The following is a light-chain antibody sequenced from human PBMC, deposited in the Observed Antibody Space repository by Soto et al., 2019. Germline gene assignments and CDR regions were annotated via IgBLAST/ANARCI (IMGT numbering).Light chain of an antibody. Sequence: QSALTQPASVSGSPGQSITISCTGTSSDVGSYNHVSWYQQYAGKAPKLMIYEGSKRPSGVSNRFSGSKSGNTASLTISGLQAEDEADYYCCSYAGSSTWVFGGGTKLTVL. CDR2: EGS. J-gene: IGLJ3*02. CDR3: CSYAGSSTWV. CDR1: SSDVGSYNH. V-gene: IGLV2-23*01.